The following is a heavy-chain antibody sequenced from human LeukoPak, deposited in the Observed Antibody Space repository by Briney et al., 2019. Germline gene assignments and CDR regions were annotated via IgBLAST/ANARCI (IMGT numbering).Heavy chain of an antibody. D-gene: IGHD2-15*01. Sequence: PGGSLRLSCAASGFTFDDYAMHWVRQAPGKGLEWVSGISWNSGSIGYADSVKGRFTISRDNSKKTLYLQMNSLRTEDTAVYYCAKGGRVVVSMGDAFDIWGQGTTVTVSS. J-gene: IGHJ3*02. CDR2: ISWNSGSI. CDR1: GFTFDDYA. CDR3: AKGGRVVVSMGDAFDI. V-gene: IGHV3-9*01.